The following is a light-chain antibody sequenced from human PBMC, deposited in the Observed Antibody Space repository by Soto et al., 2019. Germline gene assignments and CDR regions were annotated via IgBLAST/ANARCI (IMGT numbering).Light chain of an antibody. V-gene: IGKV1-9*01. CDR3: QQLNTFPVT. CDR1: QGISSY. CDR2: ASS. Sequence: DIQLTQSPSLLSASVGDRVTITCRASQGISSYLAWYQQTPGKAPKLLIYASSILQSGVPSRFSGSGSGTEFTLTISSLQPEDFATYYCQQLNTFPVTFGQGTRLAI. J-gene: IGKJ5*01.